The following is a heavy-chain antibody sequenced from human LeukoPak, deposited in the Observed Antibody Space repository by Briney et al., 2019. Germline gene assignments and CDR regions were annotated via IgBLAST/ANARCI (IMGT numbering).Heavy chain of an antibody. Sequence: AGGSLRLSCAASGFTVSTNYMSWVRQAPGKGLEWVSVIYSGGSTYCADSVKGRFTISRDNSKNTLYLQMNSLRAEDTAVYYCARVQGETLPTNAFDIWGQGTMVTVSS. CDR2: IYSGGST. CDR3: ARVQGETLPTNAFDI. D-gene: IGHD5-12*01. V-gene: IGHV3-66*01. CDR1: GFTVSTNY. J-gene: IGHJ3*02.